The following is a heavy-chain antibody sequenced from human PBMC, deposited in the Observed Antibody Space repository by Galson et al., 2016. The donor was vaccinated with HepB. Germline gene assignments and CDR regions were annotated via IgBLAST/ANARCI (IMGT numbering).Heavy chain of an antibody. CDR3: AGVGCNSV. Sequence: SLRLSCAAAGFTVSDNHVTWIRQAPGKGLECVSVIFGRGNTYYADSVEGRFTISRDNARNTVYLQMNSLRTEDTAVYYCAGVGCNSVWAQGTLVTVSS. D-gene: IGHD2/OR15-2a*01. CDR1: GFTVSDNH. CDR2: IFGRGNT. J-gene: IGHJ4*02. V-gene: IGHV3-53*01.